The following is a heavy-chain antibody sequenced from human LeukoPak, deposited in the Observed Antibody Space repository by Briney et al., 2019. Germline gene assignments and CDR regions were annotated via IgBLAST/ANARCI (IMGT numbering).Heavy chain of an antibody. V-gene: IGHV3-23*01. Sequence: GESLRLSCAASGFTFGSYAMSWVRQAPGKGLEWVSGINNSGDNTYYANSVKGRFTISRDNSKNTLYLQMNSLRAEDTAVYYCAKDRASDSWFFYGMDVWGKGITVTVSS. J-gene: IGHJ6*04. CDR3: AKDRASDSWFFYGMDV. CDR2: INNSGDNT. CDR1: GFTFGSYA. D-gene: IGHD6-13*01.